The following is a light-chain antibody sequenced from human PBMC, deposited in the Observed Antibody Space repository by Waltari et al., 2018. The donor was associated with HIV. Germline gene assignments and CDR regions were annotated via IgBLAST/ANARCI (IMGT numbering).Light chain of an antibody. Sequence: SYEVTQPPSVSVSPGQTARITRTGGALPNQYAYWYQQKPGQAPVLVMYKDSERPSGIPERFSGSSSGTTVTLTISGVQAEDEADYYCQSADNSGTFVIFGGGTKLTVL. CDR2: KDS. J-gene: IGLJ2*01. V-gene: IGLV3-25*03. CDR3: QSADNSGTFVI. CDR1: ALPNQY.